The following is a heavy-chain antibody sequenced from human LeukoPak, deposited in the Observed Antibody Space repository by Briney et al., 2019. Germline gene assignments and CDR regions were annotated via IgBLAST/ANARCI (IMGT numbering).Heavy chain of an antibody. CDR2: INTSGST. J-gene: IGHJ6*02. Sequence: SETLSLTCTVSGGSISSYYWTWIRQSAGKGLEWIGRINTSGSTNYNPSLKSRVTMSVDTSKNQFSLKLSSVTAADTAVYYCASSRYQLLSPLDYYYYGMDVWGQGTTVTVSS. CDR3: ASSRYQLLSPLDYYYYGMDV. V-gene: IGHV4-4*07. D-gene: IGHD2-2*01. CDR1: GGSISSYY.